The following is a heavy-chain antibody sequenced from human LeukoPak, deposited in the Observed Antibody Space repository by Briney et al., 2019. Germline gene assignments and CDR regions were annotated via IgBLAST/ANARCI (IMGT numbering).Heavy chain of an antibody. V-gene: IGHV3-23*01. CDR1: GFTFTSYA. J-gene: IGHJ4*02. CDR3: AKGKNYYDSSGCCDH. D-gene: IGHD3-22*01. Sequence: GGSLRPSFAPSGFTFTSYASSGVPQAQGKGLEGVSPISGSGGSTYYADSVKGRFTISRDNSKNTLYLQMNSLRAEDTAVYYCAKGKNYYDSSGCCDHWGQGTLVTVSS. CDR2: ISGSGGST.